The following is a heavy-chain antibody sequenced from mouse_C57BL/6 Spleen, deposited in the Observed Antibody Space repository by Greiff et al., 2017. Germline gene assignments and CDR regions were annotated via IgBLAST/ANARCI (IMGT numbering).Heavy chain of an antibody. V-gene: IGHV5-17*01. CDR2: ISRGSSTI. CDR1: GFTFSDYG. Sequence: EVMLVESGGGLVKPGGSLKLSCAASGFTFSDYGMHWVRQAPEKGLEWVAYISRGSSTIYYADTVKGRFTLSRDNAKNTLFLQMTSRRSEDTAMYYCARNEMAYWGQGTLVTVSA. CDR3: ARNEMAY. J-gene: IGHJ3*01.